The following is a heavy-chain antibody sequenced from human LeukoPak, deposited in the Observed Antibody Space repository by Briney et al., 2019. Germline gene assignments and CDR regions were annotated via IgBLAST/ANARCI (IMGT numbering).Heavy chain of an antibody. CDR2: IIPIFGTA. J-gene: IGHJ3*02. CDR3: ARSIFSGRQYAFDI. V-gene: IGHV1-69*01. CDR1: GGSFSSYA. Sequence: SVKVSCKASGGSFSSYAISWVRQAPGQGLEWMGGIIPIFGTANYAQKFQGRVTITADESTSTAYMELSSLRSEDTAEYYCARSIFSGRQYAFDIWGQGTMVTVSS. D-gene: IGHD5-12*01.